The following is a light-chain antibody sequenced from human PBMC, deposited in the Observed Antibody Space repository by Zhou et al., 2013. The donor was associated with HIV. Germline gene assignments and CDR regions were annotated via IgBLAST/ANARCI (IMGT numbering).Light chain of an antibody. Sequence: AIQLTQSPSSLSASLRDRVTIACRASQSISNWLAWYQQKPGKAPELLIYAASTLQSGVPSRFSGSGSGTDFTLTISCLQSEDFATYYCQQYYSFPRTFGQGTKVEIK. CDR2: AAS. V-gene: IGKV1-8*01. CDR1: QSISNW. CDR3: QQYYSFPRT. J-gene: IGKJ1*01.